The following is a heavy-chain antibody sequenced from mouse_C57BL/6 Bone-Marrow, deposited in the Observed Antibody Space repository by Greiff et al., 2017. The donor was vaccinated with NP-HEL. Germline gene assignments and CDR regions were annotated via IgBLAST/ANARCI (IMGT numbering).Heavy chain of an antibody. CDR3: VRRAYYGFYYALDY. V-gene: IGHV10-1*01. J-gene: IGHJ4*01. CDR2: IRSKSNNYAT. CDR1: GFSFNTYA. Sequence: EVKLVESGGGLVQPKGSLKLSCAASGFSFNTYAMNWVRQAPGKGLEWVARIRSKSNNYATYYADSVKDRFTISRDDSESMLYLQMNNLKTEDTAMYYCVRRAYYGFYYALDYWGQGTSVNVSS. D-gene: IGHD2-10*01.